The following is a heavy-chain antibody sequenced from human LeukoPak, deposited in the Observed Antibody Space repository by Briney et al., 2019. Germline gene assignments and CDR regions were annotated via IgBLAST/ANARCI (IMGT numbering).Heavy chain of an antibody. V-gene: IGHV3-48*02. CDR1: GFTFSSYS. Sequence: PGGSLRLSCAASGFTFSSYSMNWVRQAQGKGLEWVSYISSSSSTIYYADSVKGRFTISRDNAKNSLYLQMNSLRDEDTAVYYCASLTAARPRVDYWGQGTLVTVSS. CDR2: ISSSSSTI. CDR3: ASLTAARPRVDY. J-gene: IGHJ4*02. D-gene: IGHD6-6*01.